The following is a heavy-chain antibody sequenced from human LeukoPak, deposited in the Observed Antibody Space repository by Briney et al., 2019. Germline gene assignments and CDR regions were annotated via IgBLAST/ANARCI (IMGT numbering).Heavy chain of an antibody. CDR2: ISAYKGNT. CDR3: ARDRTMVRGVTPWGY. J-gene: IGHJ4*02. Sequence: ASVKVSCKASGYTFTSYDINWVRQATGQGLEWMGWISAYKGNTNYAQKLQGRVTMTTDTSTSTAYMELRSLRSDDTAVYYCARDRTMVRGVTPWGYWGQGTLVTVSS. CDR1: GYTFTSYD. V-gene: IGHV1-18*01. D-gene: IGHD3-10*01.